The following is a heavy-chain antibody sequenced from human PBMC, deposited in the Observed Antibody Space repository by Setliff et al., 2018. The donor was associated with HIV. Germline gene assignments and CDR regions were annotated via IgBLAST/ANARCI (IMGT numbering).Heavy chain of an antibody. V-gene: IGHV4-4*09. D-gene: IGHD3-10*01. CDR1: GGSISSYY. J-gene: IGHJ4*02. CDR2: IYSSGST. CDR3: ARAYFGSGIYY. Sequence: PSETLSLTCTVSGGSISSYYWSWIRQPPGKGLEWMGHIYSSGSTNYNPSLKSRVTISVDTSKNQFSLKLYSVTAADTAVYSCARAYFGSGIYYWGQGTLVTVSS.